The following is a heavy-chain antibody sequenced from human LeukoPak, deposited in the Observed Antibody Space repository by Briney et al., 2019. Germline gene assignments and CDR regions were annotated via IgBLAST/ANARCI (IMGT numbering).Heavy chain of an antibody. CDR3: ARDDITTGAFDI. CDR2: ISSSSSYI. V-gene: IGHV3-21*01. CDR1: GFTFSRYW. D-gene: IGHD3-22*01. J-gene: IGHJ3*02. Sequence: GGSLRLSCAASGFTFSRYWMTWVRQAPGKGLEWVSSISSSSSYIYYADSVKGRFTISRDNAKNPLYLQMNSLRAEDTAVYYCARDDITTGAFDIWGQGTMVTVSS.